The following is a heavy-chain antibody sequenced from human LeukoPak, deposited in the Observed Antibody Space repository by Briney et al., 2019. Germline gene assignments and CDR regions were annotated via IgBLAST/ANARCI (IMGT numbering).Heavy chain of an antibody. CDR2: IGGSDGTT. J-gene: IGHJ4*02. D-gene: IGHD3-16*01. CDR3: ARVSSAGGFDY. CDR1: GFTFSNYA. Sequence: GGSLRLSCAASGFTFSNYAMNWVRQAPGKGLQWVSGIGGSDGTTFYADSVKGRFTISRDNSKNTLYLQMNSLTAEDTAVYFCARVSSAGGFDYWGQGTLVTVSS. V-gene: IGHV3-23*01.